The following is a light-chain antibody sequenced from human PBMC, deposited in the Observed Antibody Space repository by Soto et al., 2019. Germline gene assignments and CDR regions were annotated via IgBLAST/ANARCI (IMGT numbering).Light chain of an antibody. J-gene: IGLJ3*02. CDR1: SSNIGSNT. Sequence: QSVLPQPPSASGTPGRRFTTSCSGSSSNIGSNTVTWYQQLPGTAPKLLIYGYNQRPSGVPDRFSGSKSGTSASLAISGLQSEDEADYYCASWDDSLNGRVFGGGTKLTVL. V-gene: IGLV1-44*01. CDR2: GYN. CDR3: ASWDDSLNGRV.